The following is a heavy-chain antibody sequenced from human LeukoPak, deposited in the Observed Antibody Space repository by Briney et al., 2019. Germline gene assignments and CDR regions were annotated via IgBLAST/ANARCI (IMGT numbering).Heavy chain of an antibody. CDR2: INHSGST. CDR1: GGSFSGYY. V-gene: IGHV4-34*01. J-gene: IGHJ4*02. Sequence: PSETLSLTFAVYGGSFSGYYWSWIRQPPGKGLEWIGEINHSGSTNYNPSLKSRVTISVDTSKNQFSLKLSSVTAADTAVYYCARGGGVRYSYGIPLGYWGQGTLVTVSS. D-gene: IGHD5-18*01. CDR3: ARGGGVRYSYGIPLGY.